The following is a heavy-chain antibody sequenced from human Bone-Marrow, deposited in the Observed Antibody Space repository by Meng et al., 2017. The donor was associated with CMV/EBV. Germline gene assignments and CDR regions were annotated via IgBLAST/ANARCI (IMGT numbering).Heavy chain of an antibody. V-gene: IGHV1-69*05. D-gene: IGHD1-1*01. CDR1: GGTFSSYA. CDR2: IIPIFGTA. Sequence: SVKVSCKASGGTFSSYAISWVRQAPGQGLEWMGGIIPIFGTANYAQKFQGRVTITTDEPTSTAYMAVSSLRSEDTAVYYCARVAPGTRANWFDPWGQGTLVTVSS. J-gene: IGHJ5*02. CDR3: ARVAPGTRANWFDP.